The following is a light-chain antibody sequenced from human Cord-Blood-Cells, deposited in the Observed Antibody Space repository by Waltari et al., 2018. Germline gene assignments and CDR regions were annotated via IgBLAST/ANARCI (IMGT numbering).Light chain of an antibody. CDR2: GAS. J-gene: IGKJ4*01. CDR1: QSVSSN. V-gene: IGKV3-15*01. CDR3: QQYNNWPLT. Sequence: EIVMTQSPATLSVSPGERATLSCRASQSVSSNLAWYQQKPGQAPRLLIYGASTRATGIPARFSGSRSGTEFTLTISSLQSEDFAVYYCQQYNNWPLTFGVGTKVEIK.